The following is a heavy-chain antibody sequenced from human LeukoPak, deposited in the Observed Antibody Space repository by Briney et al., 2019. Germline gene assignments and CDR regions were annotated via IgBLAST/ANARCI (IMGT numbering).Heavy chain of an antibody. CDR3: ARSEQWPGRVQFDY. CDR1: GGSISSGGYY. CDR2: IYYSGST. J-gene: IGHJ4*02. Sequence: SQTLSLTCTVSGGSISSGGYYWSWIRQHPGKGLEWIGYIYYSGSTYYNPSLKSRVTISVDTSKNQFSLKLSSVTAADTAVYYCARSEQWPGRVQFDYWGQGTLVTVSS. V-gene: IGHV4-31*03. D-gene: IGHD6-19*01.